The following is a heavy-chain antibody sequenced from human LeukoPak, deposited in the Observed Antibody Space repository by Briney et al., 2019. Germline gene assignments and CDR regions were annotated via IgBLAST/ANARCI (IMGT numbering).Heavy chain of an antibody. CDR2: ISGSGGST. V-gene: IGHV3-23*01. CDR1: GFTFSSYA. D-gene: IGHD6-13*01. Sequence: GGFLRLSCAASGFTFSSYAMSWVRQAPGKGLEWVSAISGSGGSTYYADSVKGRFTISRDNSKNTLYLQMNSLRAEDTAVYYCANPDPIAAAGLNYHFDYWGQGTLVTVSS. J-gene: IGHJ4*02. CDR3: ANPDPIAAAGLNYHFDY.